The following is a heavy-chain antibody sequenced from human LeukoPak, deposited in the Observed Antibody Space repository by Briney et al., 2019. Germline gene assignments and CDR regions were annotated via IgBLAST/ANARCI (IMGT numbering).Heavy chain of an antibody. D-gene: IGHD2-2*01. CDR2: INHSGST. V-gene: IGHV4-34*01. CDR1: GGSFSGYY. J-gene: IGHJ4*02. CDR3: ARYDSSTSFDY. Sequence: SETLSLTCAVNGGSFSGYYWSWIRQPPGKGLEWIGEINHSGSTNYNPSLKSRVTISVDTSKNQFSLKLSSVTAADTAVYYCARYDSSTSFDYWGQGTLVTVSS.